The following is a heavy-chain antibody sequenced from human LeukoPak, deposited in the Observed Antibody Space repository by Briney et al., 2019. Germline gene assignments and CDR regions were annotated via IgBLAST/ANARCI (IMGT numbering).Heavy chain of an antibody. Sequence: SETLSLTCTVSGGSISSYYWSWIRQPPGKGLEWIGNIYYSGSTNYNPSLKSRVTISVDTSKNQFSLKLSSVTAADTAVYYCTRLITMIGDDFDLWGQGTMVTVSS. CDR2: IYYSGST. V-gene: IGHV4-59*01. D-gene: IGHD3-22*01. CDR3: TRLITMIGDDFDL. CDR1: GGSISSYY. J-gene: IGHJ3*01.